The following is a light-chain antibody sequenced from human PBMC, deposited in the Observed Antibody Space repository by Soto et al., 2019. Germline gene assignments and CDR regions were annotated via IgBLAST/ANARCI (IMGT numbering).Light chain of an antibody. Sequence: QSALTQPASVSGSPGRSITISCTGTSSEIGYYNYVSWHQQHPGKAPKLMIYEVSNRPSGVSNRFSGSRSGDTASLTISGLQAEDEADYFCSSYTSSTTGVVFGGGTNLTVL. V-gene: IGLV2-14*01. CDR2: EVS. J-gene: IGLJ2*01. CDR1: SSEIGYYNY. CDR3: SSYTSSTTGVV.